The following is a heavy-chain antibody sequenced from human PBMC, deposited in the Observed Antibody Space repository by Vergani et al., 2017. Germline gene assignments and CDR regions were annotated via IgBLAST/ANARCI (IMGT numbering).Heavy chain of an antibody. J-gene: IGHJ6*03. D-gene: IGHD4-11*01. V-gene: IGHV4-34*01. CDR3: ARVNTETNGHLYYYYYMDV. Sequence: QVQLQQWGGGLLKPSETLSLTCVVNGGSFTSYHWTWIRQSPGEGLEWVGDIDNTGRLDSNPSLKSRLTMSVDKSRNQFSLTLNSVTATDTAIYFCARVNTETNGHLYYYYYMDVWCQGTAVTVS. CDR2: IDNTGRL. CDR1: GGSFTSYH.